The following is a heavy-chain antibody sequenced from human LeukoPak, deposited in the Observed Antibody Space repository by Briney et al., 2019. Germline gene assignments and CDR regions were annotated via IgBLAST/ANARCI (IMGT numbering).Heavy chain of an antibody. D-gene: IGHD5-24*01. CDR1: GASIRNTSFY. J-gene: IGHJ4*02. CDR3: ARHAVEGEWLQFYYFNY. Sequence: SETLSLTCAVSGASIRNTSFYWGWIRQPPGKGLQWIASIYSSGTTYYNPSIKSRITLFVDTSKNQVSLKLRPVTAADTAVYYCARHAVEGEWLQFYYFNYWGQGSLVTVSS. V-gene: IGHV4-39*01. CDR2: IYSSGTT.